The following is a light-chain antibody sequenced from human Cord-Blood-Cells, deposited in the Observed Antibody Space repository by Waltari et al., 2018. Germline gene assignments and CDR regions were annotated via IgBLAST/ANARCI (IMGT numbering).Light chain of an antibody. CDR1: QSVSSN. V-gene: IGKV3-11*01. J-gene: IGKJ4*01. Sequence: ELVLTQSPATLPLSPGDRATLPHTASQSVSSNLAWYQQKPCQAPRLLTDDASNRATGIPARCSGSGSGTDFTLTISSREPEDFAVYYCQQRSNWPLTFGGGTKVEIK. CDR3: QQRSNWPLT. CDR2: DAS.